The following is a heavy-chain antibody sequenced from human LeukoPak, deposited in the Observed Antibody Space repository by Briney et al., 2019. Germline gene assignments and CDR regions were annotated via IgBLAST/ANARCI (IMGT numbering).Heavy chain of an antibody. V-gene: IGHV4-39*01. D-gene: IGHD5-18*01. Sequence: SETLSLTCTVSGASISSSSYYWGWIRQPPGKGLEWIGSIFYTGSTYYNPSLKSRITMSVDTSKNQSSLKLSSVTAADTAVYYCARPYSPGGFDPWGQGTLVTVSS. J-gene: IGHJ5*02. CDR1: GASISSSSYY. CDR3: ARPYSPGGFDP. CDR2: IFYTGST.